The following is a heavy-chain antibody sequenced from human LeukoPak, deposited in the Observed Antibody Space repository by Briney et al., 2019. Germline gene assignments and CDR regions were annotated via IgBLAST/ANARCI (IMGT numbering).Heavy chain of an antibody. V-gene: IGHV4-39*01. D-gene: IGHD3-10*01. CDR2: IYYSGST. J-gene: IGHJ4*02. Sequence: PSETLPLTCTVSGGSISSSSYYWGWIRQPPGKGLEWIGSIYYSGSTYYNPSLKSRVTISVDTSKNQFSLKLSSVTAADTAVYYCARSQRGSGSYYSIPHFDYWGQGTLVTVSS. CDR1: GGSISSSSYY. CDR3: ARSQRGSGSYYSIPHFDY.